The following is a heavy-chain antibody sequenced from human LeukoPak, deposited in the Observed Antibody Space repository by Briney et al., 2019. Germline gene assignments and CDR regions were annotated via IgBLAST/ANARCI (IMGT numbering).Heavy chain of an antibody. CDR2: INPSGGST. D-gene: IGHD1-26*01. CDR3: ARDWAGIVGATNWFDP. CDR1: GYTFTSYY. Sequence: ASVKVSCKASGYTFTSYYMHWVRQAPGQGLEWMGIINPSGGSTSYAQKFQGRVTMTRDMSTSTVYMELSSLRSEDTAVYYCARDWAGIVGATNWFDPWGQGTLVTVSS. V-gene: IGHV1-46*01. J-gene: IGHJ5*02.